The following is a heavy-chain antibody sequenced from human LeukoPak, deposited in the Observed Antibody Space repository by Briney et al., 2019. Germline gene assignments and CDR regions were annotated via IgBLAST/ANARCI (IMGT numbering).Heavy chain of an antibody. CDR2: YSTSSSYI. CDR1: GFTFSSYS. J-gene: IGHJ3*02. CDR3: TRSDAFDI. V-gene: IGHV3-21*01. Sequence: GGSLRLSCAASGFTFSSYSMNWVRQAPGKGLEWVSSYSTSSSYIYYADSVKGRFTISRDNAKNSLYLQMNSLRAKDTAVYYCTRSDAFDIWGQGTMVTVSS.